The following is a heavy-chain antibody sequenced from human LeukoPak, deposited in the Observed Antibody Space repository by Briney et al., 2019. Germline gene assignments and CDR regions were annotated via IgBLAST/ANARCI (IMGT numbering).Heavy chain of an antibody. J-gene: IGHJ4*02. CDR1: GFTFSSYG. CDR2: ILYDGSNK. CDR3: AKVTSGSDDSDY. V-gene: IGHV3-30*18. Sequence: GGSLRLSCAASGFTFSSYGMHWVRQAPGKGLEWVAVILYDGSNKYYADSVKGRFTISRDNSKNTLYLQMNSLRAEDTAVYYCAKVTSGSDDSDYWGQGTLVTVSS. D-gene: IGHD5-12*01.